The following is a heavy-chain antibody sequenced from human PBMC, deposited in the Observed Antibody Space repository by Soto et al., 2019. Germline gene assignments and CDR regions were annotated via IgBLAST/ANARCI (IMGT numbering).Heavy chain of an antibody. Sequence: GGSLRLSCAASGFTFSSYSMNWVHQAPGKGLEWVSSISSSSSYIYYADSVKGRFTISRDNAKNSLYLQMNSLRAEDTAVYYCARDHPAGVHTPPFDYWGQGTLVTVSS. J-gene: IGHJ4*02. CDR3: ARDHPAGVHTPPFDY. D-gene: IGHD2-2*01. CDR2: ISSSSSYI. V-gene: IGHV3-21*01. CDR1: GFTFSSYS.